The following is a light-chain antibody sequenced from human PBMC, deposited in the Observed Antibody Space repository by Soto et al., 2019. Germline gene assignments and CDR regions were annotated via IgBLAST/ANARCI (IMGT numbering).Light chain of an antibody. V-gene: IGKV3-20*01. CDR3: HQYGSTPFT. Sequence: EIVLTQSPGTLSLSPGDRATLSCRASQSVSTNYLAWYQQKLGQAPRLLIYDASSRATGIPARFSGSGSGTDFTLTISRLEPEDFAVYYCHQYGSTPFTFGPGTKVDI. J-gene: IGKJ3*01. CDR2: DAS. CDR1: QSVSTNY.